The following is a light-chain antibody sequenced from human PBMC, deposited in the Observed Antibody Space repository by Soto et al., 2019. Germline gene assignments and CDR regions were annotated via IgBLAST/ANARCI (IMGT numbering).Light chain of an antibody. Sequence: QSALTQPASVSGSPGQSITISCTGTTSDVGGYNYVSWYQQHPGKAPKLMIYDVSNRPSEVSNRFSGSKSGNTASLTISGLQAEDEADYYCSSHTSSSTPGVVFGGGTKLTVL. CDR2: DVS. V-gene: IGLV2-14*01. J-gene: IGLJ2*01. CDR3: SSHTSSSTPGVV. CDR1: TSDVGGYNY.